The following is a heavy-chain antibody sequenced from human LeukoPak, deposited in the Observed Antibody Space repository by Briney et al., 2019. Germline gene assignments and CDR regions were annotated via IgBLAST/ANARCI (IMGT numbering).Heavy chain of an antibody. D-gene: IGHD4-23*01. J-gene: IGHJ3*02. CDR2: VSQSGGA. CDR3: AGSYGGNAVGPFDI. CDR1: GGSFSGYH. Sequence: SETLSLTCAVSGGSFSGYHWSWIRQTPGKGLEWIGEVSQSGGASYNPSLKSRVTISVETSKNNFYLKLNSVTAADTAMYYCAGSYGGNAVGPFDIWGQGTTVIVSS. V-gene: IGHV4-34*01.